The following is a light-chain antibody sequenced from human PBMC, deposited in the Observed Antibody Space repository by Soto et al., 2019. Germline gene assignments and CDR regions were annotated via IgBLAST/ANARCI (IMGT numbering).Light chain of an antibody. CDR2: GAS. V-gene: IGKV1-9*01. CDR1: EDISSY. Sequence: DLPLTQSPSFLSASVGDRVSITCRASEDISSYLAWYQRKPGKAPKVLIYGASTLQSGVPSSFSGSGSGTEFTLTISSLQPEDFASYYCQQVKRSPLTFGGGTKVEIK. CDR3: QQVKRSPLT. J-gene: IGKJ4*01.